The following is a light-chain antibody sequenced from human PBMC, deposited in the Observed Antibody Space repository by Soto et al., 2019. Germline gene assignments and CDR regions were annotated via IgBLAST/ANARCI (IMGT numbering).Light chain of an antibody. Sequence: ALTQPPSASGSPGQSVTISCTGSNNDIGGYTYVSWYQQLPGKAPKVLIFGDNQRPSGVPDRFSGSKSGTSASLAMSGLQSEDEADYFCEAWDDSLNGYVFGTGTKVTVL. V-gene: IGLV1-44*01. CDR2: GDN. J-gene: IGLJ1*01. CDR1: NNDIGGYTY. CDR3: EAWDDSLNGYV.